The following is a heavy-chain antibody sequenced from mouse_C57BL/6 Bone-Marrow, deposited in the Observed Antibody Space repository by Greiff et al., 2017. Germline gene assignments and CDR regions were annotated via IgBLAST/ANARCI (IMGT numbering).Heavy chain of an antibody. V-gene: IGHV8-12*01. J-gene: IGHJ1*03. CDR3: ARSYDYGSNWYVDV. CDR1: GFSLSTYGMG. CDR2: IYWDDDK. D-gene: IGHD1-1*01. Sequence: ESGPGLLQSSQSLSLTCSFSGFSLSTYGMGVSWIRQPSGKGLEWLAHIYWDDDKRYHQSLKSRLTISKDASRNQEFLKITSVDTADAATYYCARSYDYGSNWYVDVWGTGTTVTVSA.